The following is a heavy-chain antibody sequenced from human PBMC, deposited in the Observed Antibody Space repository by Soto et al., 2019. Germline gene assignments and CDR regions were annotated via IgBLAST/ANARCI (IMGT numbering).Heavy chain of an antibody. J-gene: IGHJ4*02. CDR1: GFTFSSYW. D-gene: IGHD3-16*02. CDR2: IKQDGAEK. Sequence: GPSLRLSCAASGFTFSSYWMSLVRQAPGKGLECVANIKQDGAEKYYVDSVKGRFTISRDNAKNSLYLQMYSLKTEDTAVYDCTKGADYDDGWGNYRHYYFDSWGQGTLVTVSS. CDR3: TKGADYDDGWGNYRHYYFDS. V-gene: IGHV3-7*03.